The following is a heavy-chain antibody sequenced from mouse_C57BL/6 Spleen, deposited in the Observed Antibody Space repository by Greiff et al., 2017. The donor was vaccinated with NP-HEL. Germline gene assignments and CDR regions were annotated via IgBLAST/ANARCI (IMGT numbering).Heavy chain of an antibody. J-gene: IGHJ3*01. CDR1: GYTFTSYW. V-gene: IGHV1-69*01. D-gene: IGHD1-1*01. CDR2: IDPSDSYT. CDR3: ARSGLRSGFAY. Sequence: QVQLQQPGAELVMPGASVKLSCKASGYTFTSYWMHWVKQRPGQGLEWIGEIDPSDSYTNYNQKFKGKSTLTVDKSSSTAYMQLSSLTSEDSAVYYGARSGLRSGFAYWGQGTLVTVSA.